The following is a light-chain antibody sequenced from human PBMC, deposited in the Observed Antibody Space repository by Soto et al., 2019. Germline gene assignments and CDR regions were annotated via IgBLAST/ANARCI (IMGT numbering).Light chain of an antibody. Sequence: EIVLTQSPGTLSLSPGERATLSCRASQSVSSSYLAWYQQKPGQAPRLLIYGASSRATGIPDRFSGSGSGTDFTLTISRLEPEDFAVYYCQQYGSYGTFGQETKVEIK. CDR2: GAS. J-gene: IGKJ1*01. V-gene: IGKV3-20*01. CDR1: QSVSSSY. CDR3: QQYGSYGT.